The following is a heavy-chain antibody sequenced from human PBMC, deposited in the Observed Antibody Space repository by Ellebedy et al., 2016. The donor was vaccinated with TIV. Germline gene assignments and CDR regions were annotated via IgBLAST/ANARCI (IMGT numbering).Heavy chain of an antibody. Sequence: SETLSLXCTVSGGSISSGIYYWSWIRQPAGKGLEWIGRMYISGNTNYNPSLKSRITMSVDTSKNQFSLKLSSVTAADTAVYYCARDRGYCSSTSCYTGVYYYYMDVWGKGTTVTVSS. J-gene: IGHJ6*03. CDR2: MYISGNT. V-gene: IGHV4-61*02. D-gene: IGHD2-2*02. CDR3: ARDRGYCSSTSCYTGVYYYYMDV. CDR1: GGSISSGIYY.